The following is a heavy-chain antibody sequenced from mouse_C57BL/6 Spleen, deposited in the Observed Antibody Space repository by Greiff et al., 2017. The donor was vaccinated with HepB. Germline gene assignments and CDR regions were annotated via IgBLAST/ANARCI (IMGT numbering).Heavy chain of an antibody. V-gene: IGHV1-66*01. CDR1: GYSFTSYY. J-gene: IGHJ4*01. Sequence: VQLQESGPELVKPGASVKISCKASGYSFTSYYIHWVKQRPGQGLEWIGWIYPGSGNTKYNEKFKGKATLTADTSSSTAYMQLSSLTSEDSAVYYCARFGLLRYAMDYWGQGTSVTVSS. CDR3: ARFGLLRYAMDY. D-gene: IGHD1-1*01. CDR2: IYPGSGNT.